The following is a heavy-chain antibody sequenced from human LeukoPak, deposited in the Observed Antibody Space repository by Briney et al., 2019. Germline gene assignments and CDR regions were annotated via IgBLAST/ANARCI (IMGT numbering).Heavy chain of an antibody. CDR3: ARGIAARLGYAFDI. V-gene: IGHV3-53*01. CDR2: IYSGGST. D-gene: IGHD6-6*01. CDR1: GFTVSSNY. J-gene: IGHJ3*02. Sequence: PGGSLRLSCAASGFTVSSNYVSWVRQAPGKGLEWVSVIYSGGSTYYADSVKGRFTISRDNSKNTLYLQMNSLRAEDTAVYYCARGIAARLGYAFDIWGQGTMVTVSS.